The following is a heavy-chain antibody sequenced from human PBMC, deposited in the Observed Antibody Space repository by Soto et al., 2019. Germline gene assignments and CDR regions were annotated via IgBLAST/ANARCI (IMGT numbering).Heavy chain of an antibody. CDR1: GFTFSSYS. CDR2: ISSSSSTI. V-gene: IGHV3-48*01. Sequence: EVQLVESGGGLVQPGGSLRLSCAASGFTFSSYSMNWVRQAPGKGLEWVSYISSSSSTIYYADSVKGRFTISRDNAKNSLYLQMNSLRAEDTAVYYCARAARRFLEWLDYYYYYYMDVWGKGTTVTVSS. D-gene: IGHD3-3*01. CDR3: ARAARRFLEWLDYYYYYYMDV. J-gene: IGHJ6*03.